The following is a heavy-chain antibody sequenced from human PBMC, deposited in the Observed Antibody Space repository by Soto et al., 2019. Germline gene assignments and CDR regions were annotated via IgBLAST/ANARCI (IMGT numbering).Heavy chain of an antibody. J-gene: IGHJ4*02. Sequence: GGSLRLSCAASGFXFRSYAMSWVRQAPGKGLEWVSAISGSGGSTFYADSVKGRFTISRDNSKNSLYLQMNSLRAEDTAVYYCAKQQYSSGWYKDYWGQGTLVTVSS. CDR3: AKQQYSSGWYKDY. CDR1: GFXFRSYA. V-gene: IGHV3-23*01. CDR2: ISGSGGST. D-gene: IGHD6-19*01.